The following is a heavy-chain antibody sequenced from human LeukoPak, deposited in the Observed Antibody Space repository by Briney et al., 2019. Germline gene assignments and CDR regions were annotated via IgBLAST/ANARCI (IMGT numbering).Heavy chain of an antibody. J-gene: IGHJ4*02. CDR2: IYYSGST. Sequence: SETLSLTCTVSGGSISSSSYYWGWIRQPPGKGLEWIGSIYYSGSTYYNPSLQSRVTISVDTSKNQFSLKLSSVTAADTAVYYCARRAGYSSYFDYWGQGTLVTVSS. V-gene: IGHV4-39*01. CDR1: GGSISSSSYY. D-gene: IGHD6-19*01. CDR3: ARRAGYSSYFDY.